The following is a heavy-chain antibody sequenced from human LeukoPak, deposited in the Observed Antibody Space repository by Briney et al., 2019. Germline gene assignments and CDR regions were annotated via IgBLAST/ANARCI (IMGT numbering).Heavy chain of an antibody. CDR2: INPNSGGT. V-gene: IGHV1-2*02. CDR3: ARYSGSLGAFDI. Sequence: GASVKVSCKASGYTFTGYYMHWVRQAPGQGLGWMGWINPNSGGTNYAQKFQGRVTMTRDTSISTAYMELSRLRSDDTAVYYCARYSGSLGAFDIWGQGTMVTVSS. J-gene: IGHJ3*02. CDR1: GYTFTGYY. D-gene: IGHD1-26*01.